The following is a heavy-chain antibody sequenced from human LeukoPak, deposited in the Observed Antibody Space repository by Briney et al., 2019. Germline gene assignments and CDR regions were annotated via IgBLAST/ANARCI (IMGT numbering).Heavy chain of an antibody. Sequence: GGSLRLSCVDSGVTFTNAWMSWVRQAQGKGREWIGRIKSKTDGETTNYAEPVRGRFTISRDDSKSAVYLQMNSLKIEDTAVYYCTTDLGTYYHGSQRLIPIDYWGQGTLVTVSS. D-gene: IGHD3-10*01. CDR2: IKSKTDGETT. CDR3: TTDLGTYYHGSQRLIPIDY. V-gene: IGHV3-15*01. J-gene: IGHJ4*02. CDR1: GVTFTNAW.